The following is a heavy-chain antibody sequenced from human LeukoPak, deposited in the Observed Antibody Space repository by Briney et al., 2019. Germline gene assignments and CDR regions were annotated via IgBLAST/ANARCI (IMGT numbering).Heavy chain of an antibody. V-gene: IGHV3-30-3*01. CDR2: ISYDGSNK. CDR1: GFTFSSYA. CDR3: ARERWFPVFYGMDV. Sequence: GGSLRLSCAASGFTFSSYAMSWARQAPVKGLEWVAVISYDGSNKYYADSVKGRFTISRDNSKNTLYLQMNSLRVEDTAVYYCARERWFPVFYGMDVWGQGTTVTVSS. D-gene: IGHD3-10*01. J-gene: IGHJ6*02.